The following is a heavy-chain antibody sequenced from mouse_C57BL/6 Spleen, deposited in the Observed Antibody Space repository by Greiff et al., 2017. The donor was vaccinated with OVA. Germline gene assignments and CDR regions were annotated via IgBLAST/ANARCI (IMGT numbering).Heavy chain of an antibody. CDR2: FHPYNDDT. Sequence: QVQLKESGAELVKPGASVKMSCKASGYTFTTYPIEWMKQNHGKSLEWIGNFHPYNDDTKYNEKFKGKATLTVEKSSSTVYLELSRLTSDDSAVYYCARGNDYDEGDYYAMDYWGQGTSVTVSS. CDR3: ARGNDYDEGDYYAMDY. J-gene: IGHJ4*01. V-gene: IGHV1-47*01. D-gene: IGHD2-4*01. CDR1: GYTFTTYP.